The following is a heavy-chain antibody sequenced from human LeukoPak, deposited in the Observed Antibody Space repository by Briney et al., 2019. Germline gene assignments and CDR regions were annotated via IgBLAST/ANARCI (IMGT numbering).Heavy chain of an antibody. V-gene: IGHV3-48*04. D-gene: IGHD3-10*02. CDR3: AELGITMIGGV. Sequence: PGGSLRLSCAASGFTFSRHSINWVRQAPGKGLEWVSYISSSGSTIYYADSVKGRFTISRDNAKNSLYLQMNSLRAEDTAVYYCAELGITMIGGVWGKGTTVTISS. CDR2: ISSSGSTI. J-gene: IGHJ6*04. CDR1: GFTFSRHS.